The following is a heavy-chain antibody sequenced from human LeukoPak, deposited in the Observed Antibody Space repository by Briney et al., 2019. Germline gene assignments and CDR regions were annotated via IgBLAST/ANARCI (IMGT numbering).Heavy chain of an antibody. D-gene: IGHD1-7*01. CDR3: ARAGYNWNYASGFDY. CDR2: IYTSGST. CDR1: GGSISSGSYY. V-gene: IGHV4-61*02. Sequence: PSETLSLTCTVSGGSISSGSYYWSWIRQPAGKGLEWIGRIYTSGSTNYNPSLKSRVTISVDTSKNQFSLKLSSVTAADTAVYYRARAGYNWNYASGFDYWGQGTLVTVSS. J-gene: IGHJ4*02.